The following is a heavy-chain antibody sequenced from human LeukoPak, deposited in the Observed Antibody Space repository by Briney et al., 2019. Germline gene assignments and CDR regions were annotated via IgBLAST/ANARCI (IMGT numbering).Heavy chain of an antibody. CDR2: IYSGGST. J-gene: IGHJ4*02. CDR3: ARGGPNYTYGLDY. V-gene: IGHV3-53*01. Sequence: GGSLRLSCAASGFTVSSIYMTWVRQAPGKGLQWVSVIYSGGSTYYADSVKGRFTIPRDNSKNTLYLQMNSLRAEDTAVYYCARGGPNYTYGLDYWGLGTLVTVSS. D-gene: IGHD5-18*01. CDR1: GFTVSSIY.